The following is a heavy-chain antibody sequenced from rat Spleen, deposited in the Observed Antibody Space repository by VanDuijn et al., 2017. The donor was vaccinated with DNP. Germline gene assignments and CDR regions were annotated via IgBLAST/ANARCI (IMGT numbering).Heavy chain of an antibody. CDR1: GFTFSDYN. J-gene: IGHJ4*01. CDR2: IIYDGSRT. V-gene: IGHV5-7*01. D-gene: IGHD1-12*01. CDR3: TRHRTIMPYYYAMDA. Sequence: EVQLVESGGGPVQPGRSLKLSCAASGFTFSDYNMAWVRQTPKKGLEWVATIIYDGSRTYYRDSVKGRFTISRDNAQSTLYLQMDSLRSEDTATYYCTRHRTIMPYYYAMDAWGQGASVTVSS.